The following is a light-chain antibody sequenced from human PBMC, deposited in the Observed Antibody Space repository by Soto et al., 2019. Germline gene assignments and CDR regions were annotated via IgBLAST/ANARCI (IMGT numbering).Light chain of an antibody. Sequence: EIVMTQSPATLSVSPGEGATLSCRASQSVSSKLAWFQQKPGQAPRLLIYFASTRATDIPARFSGSGSGTEFTLTISSLQSEDFAVYYCQQYNNWPHTFGQGTKLEIK. CDR2: FAS. J-gene: IGKJ2*01. CDR3: QQYNNWPHT. V-gene: IGKV3-15*01. CDR1: QSVSSK.